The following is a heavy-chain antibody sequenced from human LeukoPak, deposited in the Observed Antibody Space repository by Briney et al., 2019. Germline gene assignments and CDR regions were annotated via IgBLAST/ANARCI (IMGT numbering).Heavy chain of an antibody. D-gene: IGHD6-13*01. J-gene: IGHJ4*02. V-gene: IGHV4-34*01. CDR1: GGSFSGYY. Sequence: SETLSLTCAVYGGSFSGYYWSWIRQPPGKGLEWIGEINHSGRTNSNASLKSRVTLSVDMSKNQFSLRLSSVTAADTAVYYCARKSIVTAGRKPYDFWDQGTLVTVSP. CDR3: ARKSIVTAGRKPYDF. CDR2: INHSGRT.